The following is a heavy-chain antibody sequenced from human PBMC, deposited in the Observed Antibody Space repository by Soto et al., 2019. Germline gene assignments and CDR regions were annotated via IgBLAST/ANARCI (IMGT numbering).Heavy chain of an antibody. CDR2: IKSKIDGGTT. D-gene: IGHD1-26*01. V-gene: IGHV3-15*07. Sequence: DVQLVESGGGLVQPGGSLRVSCAASGFTFSSAWMNWVRQALGKGLEWVGRIKSKIDGGTTDYAAPVNGRFTISRDDSKNTLFLQMNSLKTEDTGVYYCTSHSVFASGSHYEIIAWGQGTLVIVSS. J-gene: IGHJ5*02. CDR1: GFTFSSAW. CDR3: TSHSVFASGSHYEIIA.